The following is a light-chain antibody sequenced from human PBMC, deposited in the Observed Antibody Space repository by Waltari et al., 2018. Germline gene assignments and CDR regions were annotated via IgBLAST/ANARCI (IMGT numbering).Light chain of an antibody. CDR3: AAWDDSLNAWM. CDR1: SPNVGPHY. J-gene: IGLJ3*02. CDR2: NNN. Sequence: QSVLTQPPSTSGTPGQRVTLPCSGRSPNVGPHYVTWYQQPPGTAPTLLIYNNNRRPSGVPDRFSGSKSGTSASLAISGLQSEDEADYYCAAWDDSLNAWMFGGGTKLTVL. V-gene: IGLV1-44*01.